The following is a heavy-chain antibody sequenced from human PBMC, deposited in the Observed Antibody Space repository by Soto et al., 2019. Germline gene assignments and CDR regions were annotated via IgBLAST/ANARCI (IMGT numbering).Heavy chain of an antibody. D-gene: IGHD3-3*01. CDR3: ARGYYDFWSGYYEGYFDY. V-gene: IGHV1-46*01. CDR2: INPSGGST. Sequence: ASVKVSCKASGYTFTSYYMHWVRQAPGQGLEWMGIINPSGGSTSYAQKFQGRVTMTRDTSTSTVYMELSSLRSEDTAVYYCARGYYDFWSGYYEGYFDYWGQGTLVTVSS. CDR1: GYTFTSYY. J-gene: IGHJ4*02.